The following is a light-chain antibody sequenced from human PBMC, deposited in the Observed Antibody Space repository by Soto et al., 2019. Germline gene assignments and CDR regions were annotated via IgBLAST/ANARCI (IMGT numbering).Light chain of an antibody. J-gene: IGKJ3*01. Sequence: DIQMTQSPSILSASVGDRDTITWRASQNINTWLAWYQQKPGKAPKLLIYRASSLESGVPSRFSGSGSGTEFTLTISSLQPEDFSTYYCQHYDTYSGTFGPGTKVDVK. CDR2: RAS. V-gene: IGKV1-5*03. CDR3: QHYDTYSGT. CDR1: QNINTW.